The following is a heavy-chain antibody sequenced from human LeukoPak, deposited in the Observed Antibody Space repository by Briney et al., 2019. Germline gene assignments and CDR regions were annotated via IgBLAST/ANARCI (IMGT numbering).Heavy chain of an antibody. Sequence: ASVKVSCKASGYTFTNYYIHWVRQAPGQRLEWMGWINAGNGNTKYSQKFQGRVTITRDTSASTAYMELSSLTSEDTAVYYCARGRWSATTATYYLDFWGQGTLVTVSS. CDR1: GYTFTNYY. CDR3: ARGRWSATTATYYLDF. V-gene: IGHV1-3*01. J-gene: IGHJ4*02. D-gene: IGHD5-24*01. CDR2: INAGNGNT.